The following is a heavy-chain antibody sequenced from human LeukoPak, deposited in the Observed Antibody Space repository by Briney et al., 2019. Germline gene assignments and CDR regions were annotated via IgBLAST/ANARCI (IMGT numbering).Heavy chain of an antibody. V-gene: IGHV4-34*01. Sequence: SETLSLTCAVSGDSFSGYYWTWIRQPPGKGLEWIGEINHGVTTNYNPSLTSRVTISVDTSKNQFSLNLTSVTAADTAIYYCATNIPGTTYFDPWGQGTLVTVSS. CDR3: ATNIPGTTYFDP. CDR1: GDSFSGYY. J-gene: IGHJ4*02. CDR2: INHGVTT. D-gene: IGHD1-14*01.